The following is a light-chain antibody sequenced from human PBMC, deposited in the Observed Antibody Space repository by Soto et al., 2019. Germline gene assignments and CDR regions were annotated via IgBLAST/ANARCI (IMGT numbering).Light chain of an antibody. J-gene: IGKJ4*01. CDR3: QQYNVWPLT. V-gene: IGKV3-15*01. CDR1: QNINSN. Sequence: EVVMTQSPDTLSVSPWERATLSCRASQNINSNLALYQQKPGPAPRLRIYGASTGVTGIPARFSGGRAGTEFTFTISSLQSEDFAVYYCQQYNVWPLTFGGGTKVDIK. CDR2: GAS.